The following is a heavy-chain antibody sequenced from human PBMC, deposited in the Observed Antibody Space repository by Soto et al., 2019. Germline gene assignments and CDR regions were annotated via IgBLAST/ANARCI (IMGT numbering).Heavy chain of an antibody. CDR3: AIGDNTATYSGMAV. J-gene: IGHJ6*02. CDR1: GFTFSSYG. Sequence: PGGSLRLSCAASGFTFSSYGMHWVRQAPGKGLEWVAVISYDGSNKYYADSVKGRFTISRDNSKSTLYLQMNSLRAEDTAVYYCAIGDNTATYSGMAVWGQGTTVTVPS. D-gene: IGHD5-18*01. V-gene: IGHV3-30*03. CDR2: ISYDGSNK.